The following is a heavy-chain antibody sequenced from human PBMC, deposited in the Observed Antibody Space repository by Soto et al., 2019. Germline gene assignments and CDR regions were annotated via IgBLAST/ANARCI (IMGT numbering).Heavy chain of an antibody. J-gene: IGHJ4*02. D-gene: IGHD6-13*01. CDR2: IDTSGSST. CDR1: GFIFTNFW. CDR3: AKDSWYFDL. V-gene: IGHV3-74*01. Sequence: GGSLRLSCEASGFIFTNFWMRWVRQVPGKGLVWVSRIDTSGSSTSYADSVKGRFTISRDNAKNTVSLQMNSLRAEDTGVYYCAKDSWYFDLWSQGSLVTVLS.